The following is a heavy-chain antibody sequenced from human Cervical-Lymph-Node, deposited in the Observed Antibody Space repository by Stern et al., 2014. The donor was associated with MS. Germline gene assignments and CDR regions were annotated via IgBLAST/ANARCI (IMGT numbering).Heavy chain of an antibody. Sequence: QVQLVQSGAAVKKPGASVKVSCQASASSFSDYGFHWVRQAPGQGLEWMGWIHGDSGKTKYSQRFQDRVTITGDTITNTVYMELSSLTSEDTAVYYCARRPVRGYLDWNYFDSWGQGTLVTVSS. CDR3: ARRPVRGYLDWNYFDS. J-gene: IGHJ4*02. CDR1: ASSFSDYG. CDR2: IHGDSGKT. V-gene: IGHV1-3*01. D-gene: IGHD3-9*01.